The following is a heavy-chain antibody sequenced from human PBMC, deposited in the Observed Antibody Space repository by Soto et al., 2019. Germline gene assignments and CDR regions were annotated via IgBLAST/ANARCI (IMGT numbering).Heavy chain of an antibody. CDR3: ARHLAVGDV. Sequence: QVQLVQSGAEVKKPGASVKVSCKASGYTFINYYIHWVRQAPGHGLEGMAIINPTGGSTNYAQKFQGRLTLTMDTSTTTVYMELSSLTSEDSAIYDCARHLAVGDVWGQGTLVTVSS. CDR2: INPTGGST. CDR1: GYTFINYY. V-gene: IGHV1-46*01. D-gene: IGHD2-21*01. J-gene: IGHJ4*02.